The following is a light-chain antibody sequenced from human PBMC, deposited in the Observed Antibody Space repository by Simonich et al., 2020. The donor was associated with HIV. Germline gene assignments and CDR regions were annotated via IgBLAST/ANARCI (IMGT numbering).Light chain of an antibody. Sequence: EIVMTPSPATLSVSPGESATPSCTASQSISNNLAGDQQKPGQAPRLLIYAASTRATGIPARFSGSGSGTEFTLTISSRRSEDFAVYYCQQYNNWLLLTFGGGTKVEIK. V-gene: IGKV3-15*01. J-gene: IGKJ4*01. CDR3: QQYNNWLLLT. CDR2: AAS. CDR1: QSISNN.